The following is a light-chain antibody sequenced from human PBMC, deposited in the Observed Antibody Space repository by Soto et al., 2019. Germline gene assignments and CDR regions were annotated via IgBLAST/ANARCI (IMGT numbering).Light chain of an antibody. CDR1: QGIRSD. V-gene: IGKV1-6*01. CDR3: LQDYNYPHT. J-gene: IGKJ1*01. CDR2: GAS. Sequence: AMEMTQSPSSLSASVGDRVTISCRASQGIRSDLGWYQQKPGKDPKLLLYGASSLQSGVPARFSGSGSGTDFTLTISSLQPEDFAIYYCLQDYNYPHTFGRGTKVEI.